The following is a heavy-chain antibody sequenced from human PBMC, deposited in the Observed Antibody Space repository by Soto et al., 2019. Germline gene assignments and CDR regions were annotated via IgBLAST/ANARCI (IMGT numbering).Heavy chain of an antibody. CDR1: GFTFSDHY. CDR2: SSNSGSFT. J-gene: IGHJ4*02. D-gene: IGHD1-1*01. V-gene: IGHV3-11*06. Sequence: VRLSCAASGFTFSDHYMSWIRQAPGKGLEWIGYSSNSGSFTRYADSVKGRFSISRDNAKNSLFLQINSLRGDDTAIYYCVRSGDNYNLLDYWGQGTPVTVSS. CDR3: VRSGDNYNLLDY.